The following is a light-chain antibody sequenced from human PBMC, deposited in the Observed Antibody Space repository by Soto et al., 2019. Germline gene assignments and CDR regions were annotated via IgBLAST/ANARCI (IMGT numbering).Light chain of an antibody. CDR2: YDN. J-gene: IGLJ3*02. Sequence: SYELTQPPSVSVAPGKTAKITCGGSDIGSKSMCWYQQKPGQAPVLVIYYDNDRPSGITERYSGSNSGNTATLTISRVEAGDEADYFCQVWDRSSAHWVFGGGTKVTVL. CDR3: QVWDRSSAHWV. V-gene: IGLV3-21*04. CDR1: DIGSKS.